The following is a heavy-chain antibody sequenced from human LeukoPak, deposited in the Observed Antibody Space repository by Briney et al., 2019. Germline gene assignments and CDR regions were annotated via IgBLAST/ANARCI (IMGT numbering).Heavy chain of an antibody. CDR2: IYYSGST. Sequence: SETLSLTCTVSGGSISSGDYYWSWIRQPPGKGLEWIGYIYYSGSTYYNPSLKSRVTISVDTSKNQFSLKLSSVTAADTAVYYCARVLWELPELHSDYWGQGTLVTVSS. V-gene: IGHV4-30-4*01. J-gene: IGHJ4*02. CDR1: GGSISSGDYY. D-gene: IGHD1-26*01. CDR3: ARVLWELPELHSDY.